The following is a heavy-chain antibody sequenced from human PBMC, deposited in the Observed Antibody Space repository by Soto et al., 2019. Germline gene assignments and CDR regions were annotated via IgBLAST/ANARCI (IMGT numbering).Heavy chain of an antibody. CDR1: DFTFSSHW. CDR2: INGAGSTT. D-gene: IGHD3-22*01. V-gene: IGHV3-74*01. CDR3: GRGDVYYPSSIDS. J-gene: IGHJ4*02. Sequence: EVQLVESGGGLVQPGGSLRLSCAASDFTFSSHWMHWVRQSPGQGLVWVSRINGAGSTTHYADSVKGRFTISRDGAENTLDLQMNSLRAEDSAVYYCGRGDVYYPSSIDSWGQGTLVTVSS.